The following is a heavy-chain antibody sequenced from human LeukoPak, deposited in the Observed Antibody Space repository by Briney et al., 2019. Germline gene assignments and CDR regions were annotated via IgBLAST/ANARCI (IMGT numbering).Heavy chain of an antibody. Sequence: GGSLRLSCAASGFTFNNYAMSWVRQAPGKGLEWVSAILGSGRSAYYADSVKGRFTISRDNSKNSLFLQMNSLRVEDTALYYCSKWGDYDVLTGYYDSDFWGQGTLVTVSA. CDR1: GFTFNNYA. V-gene: IGHV3-23*01. CDR3: SKWGDYDVLTGYYDSDF. J-gene: IGHJ4*02. CDR2: ILGSGRSA. D-gene: IGHD3-9*01.